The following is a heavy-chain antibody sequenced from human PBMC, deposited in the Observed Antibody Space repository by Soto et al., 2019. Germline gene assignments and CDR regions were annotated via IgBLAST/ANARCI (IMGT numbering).Heavy chain of an antibody. J-gene: IGHJ4*02. CDR2: ISAHNGNT. CDR3: ARGRYGDY. V-gene: IGHV1-18*01. Sequence: QVHLVQSGAEVKKRGASVKVSCKASGYTFTSYGITWVRQAPGQGLEWMGWISAHNGNTDYAQKLQGRVIVTRDTSTSTAYMELRSLISDDTAVYYCARGRYGDYWGQGALVTVSS. D-gene: IGHD1-1*01. CDR1: GYTFTSYG.